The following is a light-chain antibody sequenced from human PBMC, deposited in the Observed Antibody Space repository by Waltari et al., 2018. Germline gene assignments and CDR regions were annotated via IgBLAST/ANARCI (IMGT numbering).Light chain of an antibody. V-gene: IGKV1-5*03. CDR1: QSVRTF. Sequence: DIQMTKSPSTLSASVGDRVTITCRASQSVRTFLAWYQQKPGKAPKLLIYRASTLESGVPSRFAGSGSETEFTLTISGLQPDDFATYSCQQYNHYSWTFGQGTEVDIK. J-gene: IGKJ1*01. CDR2: RAS. CDR3: QQYNHYSWT.